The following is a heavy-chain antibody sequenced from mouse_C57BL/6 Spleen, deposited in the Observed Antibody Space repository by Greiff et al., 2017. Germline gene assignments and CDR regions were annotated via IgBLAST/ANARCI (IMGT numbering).Heavy chain of an antibody. J-gene: IGHJ3*02. V-gene: IGHV5-4*03. CDR3: ARGDGY. CDR1: GFTFSSYA. CDR2: ISDGGSYT. Sequence: EVKLMESGGGLVKPGGSLKLSCAASGFTFSSYAMSWVRQTPEKRLEWVATISDGGSYTYYPDNVKGRFTISRDNAKNNLYLQMSHLKSEDTAMYYCARGDGYWGQGTLVTVSA.